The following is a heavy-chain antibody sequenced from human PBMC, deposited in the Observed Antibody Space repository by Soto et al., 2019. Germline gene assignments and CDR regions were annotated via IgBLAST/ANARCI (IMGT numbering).Heavy chain of an antibody. CDR2: INPNSGGT. V-gene: IGHV1-2*04. Sequence: ASVKVSCKASGYTFTGYYMHWVRQAPGQGLEWMGWINPNSGGTNYAQKFQGWVTMTRDTSIGTAYMELSRLRSDDTAVYYCARGVADSSGSMDWFDPWGQGTLVTVSS. J-gene: IGHJ5*02. CDR1: GYTFTGYY. D-gene: IGHD3-22*01. CDR3: ARGVADSSGSMDWFDP.